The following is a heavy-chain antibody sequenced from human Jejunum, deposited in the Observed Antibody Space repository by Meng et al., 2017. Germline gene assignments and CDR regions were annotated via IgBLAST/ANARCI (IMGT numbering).Heavy chain of an antibody. D-gene: IGHD6-6*01. CDR3: AHSSSSSSFGFDY. Sequence: QGQVQGSGPGLVRPSETLSLTCTVSGGSVSSAAYYWNWIRQPPGKGLEWIGYIYYSGGTTSSPSLNSRVTISIDTAKNQVSLKVSSVTAADTAVYYCAHSSSSSSFGFDYWGQGTLVTVSS. J-gene: IGHJ4*02. V-gene: IGHV4-61*08. CDR2: IYYSGGT. CDR1: GGSVSSAAYY.